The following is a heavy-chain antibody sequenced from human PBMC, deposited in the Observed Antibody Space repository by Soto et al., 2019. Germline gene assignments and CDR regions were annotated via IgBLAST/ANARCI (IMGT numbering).Heavy chain of an antibody. D-gene: IGHD2-15*01. V-gene: IGHV3-48*02. CDR2: ITPSSTTI. CDR3: ARATPVNAFDI. J-gene: IGHJ3*02. Sequence: HPGGSLRLSCAASGFTFRDFGMNWVRQAPGKGLKWVSFITPSSTTIYYEDSVKGRFTISRDNAKKLLYLQMNSLRDDDTAVYYCARATPVNAFDIWGHGTVVPVSS. CDR1: GFTFRDFG.